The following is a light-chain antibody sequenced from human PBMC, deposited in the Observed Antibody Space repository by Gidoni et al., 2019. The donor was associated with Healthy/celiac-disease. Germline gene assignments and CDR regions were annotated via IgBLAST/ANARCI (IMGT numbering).Light chain of an antibody. CDR3: QQYGSSPRT. V-gene: IGKV3-20*01. J-gene: IGKJ1*01. Sequence: DIVLTQSPGTLSLSPGERATLSCRASQSVSSSYLAWYQQKPGQAPRLLIYGASRRATGIPERFSGSGSGKDFTLTISRLEPEDFAVYYCQQYGSSPRTFGQGTKVEIK. CDR1: QSVSSSY. CDR2: GAS.